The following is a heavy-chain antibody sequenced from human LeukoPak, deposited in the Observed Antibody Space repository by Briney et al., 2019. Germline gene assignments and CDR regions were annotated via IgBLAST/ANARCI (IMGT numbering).Heavy chain of an antibody. CDR3: GRDLGGRSGY. D-gene: IGHD1-26*01. J-gene: IGHJ4*02. CDR1: GFTFRTYW. CDR2: INEDGSIT. V-gene: IGHV3-74*01. Sequence: GGSLRLSCAVSGFTFRTYWMHWVRHVPGEGLVWVSRINEDGSITNYADSVKGRFSISRDNAKNALYLQMNSLRAEDTAVYYCGRDLGGRSGYWGQGTLVTVSS.